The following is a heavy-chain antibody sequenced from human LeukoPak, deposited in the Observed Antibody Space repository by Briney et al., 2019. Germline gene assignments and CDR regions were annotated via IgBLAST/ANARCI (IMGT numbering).Heavy chain of an antibody. Sequence: SETLSLTCSVSGDAITSGDDYWNWIRQSPGKGLQWIGYIFFTGSTYYNPSLGSRFTISLDAPKNQFSLRLNSVTAADTAVYYCARGDYTVLAGSPFDLWGRGTQVTVSS. CDR3: ARGDYTVLAGSPFDL. CDR1: GDAITSGDDY. D-gene: IGHD6-19*01. CDR2: IFFTGST. V-gene: IGHV4-30-4*01. J-gene: IGHJ4*02.